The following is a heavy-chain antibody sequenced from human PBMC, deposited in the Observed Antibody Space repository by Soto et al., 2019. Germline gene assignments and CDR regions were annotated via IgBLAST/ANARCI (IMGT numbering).Heavy chain of an antibody. J-gene: IGHJ4*02. CDR3: ERGPLVVLNYFES. CDR1: GGTFRNYP. Sequence: QVQLVQSGPEVKKPGSSVQVSCKASGGTFRNYPINWVRQAPGQGLEWMGSIFPLTDIPDYAQNCQARLTMSADKSTSTAYMELSSLTSDDTAMYFCERGPLVVLNYFESWGQGTLVPVSS. V-gene: IGHV1-69*02. CDR2: IFPLTDIP.